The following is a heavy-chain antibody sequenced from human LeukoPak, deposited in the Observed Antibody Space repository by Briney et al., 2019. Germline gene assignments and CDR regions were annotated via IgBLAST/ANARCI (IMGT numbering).Heavy chain of an antibody. CDR2: IYSSGST. CDR1: GVSISSGSNY. J-gene: IGHJ3*02. D-gene: IGHD3-10*01. CDR3: ARSDGYGLVGI. V-gene: IGHV4-39*07. Sequence: SETLSLTCRVSGVSISSGSNYWGWIRQPPGKTLEWIGSIYSSGSTYYNSSLKSRVIILIDTAKNHFSLNLSSVTAADTAVYHCARSDGYGLVGIWGQGTMVTVSS.